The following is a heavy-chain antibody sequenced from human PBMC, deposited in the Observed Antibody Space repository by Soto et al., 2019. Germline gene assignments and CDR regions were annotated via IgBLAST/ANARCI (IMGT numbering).Heavy chain of an antibody. J-gene: IGHJ4*02. CDR2: ISGSGSST. D-gene: IGHD5-12*01. Sequence: SGGSLRLSCAASGFTFSSYAMSWVRQAPGKGLEWVSAISGSGSSTYYADSVKGRFTISRDNAKNTLYLQMNSLRAEDKAVYYCARAIVATINFDYWGKGTLVTVSS. CDR3: ARAIVATINFDY. V-gene: IGHV3-23*01. CDR1: GFTFSSYA.